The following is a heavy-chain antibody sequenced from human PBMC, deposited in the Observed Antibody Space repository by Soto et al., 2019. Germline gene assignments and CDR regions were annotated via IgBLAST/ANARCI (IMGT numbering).Heavy chain of an antibody. CDR1: GYTFTGYY. CDR2: INPNSGGT. D-gene: IGHD6-19*01. V-gene: IGHV1-2*04. CDR3: ARDPPSRAVACTGDAFDI. J-gene: IGHJ3*02. Sequence: QMQLVQSGAEVKKPGASVKVSCKASGYTFTGYYMHWVRQAPGQGLEWMGWINPNSGGTNYAQKFQGWVTMNRDTSIRTAYMGVRRLRSDDTAVYYCARDPPSRAVACTGDAFDIWGQGTMVTVSS.